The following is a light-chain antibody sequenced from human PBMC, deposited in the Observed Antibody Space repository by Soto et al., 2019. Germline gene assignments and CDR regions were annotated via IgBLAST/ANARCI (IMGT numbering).Light chain of an antibody. J-gene: IGKJ1*01. Sequence: EIELTQSPGTLSLSPGERATLSCRASQIVSNNYLSWFQQKPGQAPRLLMYGSSSRAAGTPGRFSGGGSGKDIPLIISILQAEDSAVYYRQQYTSPRTFGQGTKVDIK. CDR1: QIVSNNY. V-gene: IGKV3-20*01. CDR2: GSS. CDR3: QQYTSPRT.